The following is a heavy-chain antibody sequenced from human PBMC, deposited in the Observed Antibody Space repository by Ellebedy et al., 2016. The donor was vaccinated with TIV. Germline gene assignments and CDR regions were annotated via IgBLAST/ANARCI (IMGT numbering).Heavy chain of an antibody. CDR3: ARILTAYYNQYYDGMGV. CDR2: LFHTGRT. V-gene: IGHV4-4*02. D-gene: IGHD3-9*01. CDR1: GASISSNNW. J-gene: IGHJ6*02. Sequence: SETLSLXXAVSGASISSNNWWSWVRQPPGNGPEWIGDLFHTGRTNYNPSLKSRVTISVEKSKNQFSLVLRSVTAADTAIYYCARILTAYYNQYYDGMGVWGQGTTVTVSS.